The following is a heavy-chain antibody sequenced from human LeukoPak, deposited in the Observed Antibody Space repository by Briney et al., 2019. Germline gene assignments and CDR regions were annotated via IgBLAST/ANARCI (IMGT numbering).Heavy chain of an antibody. J-gene: IGHJ6*03. Sequence: VISFHWSNIYYADTVNGRFTISRDNSINTLFLQMNSQHANDTAVYYCARGGTYYYQYYYMDVWGKGTTVTVSS. CDR2: ISFHWSNI. CDR3: ARGGTYYYQYYYMDV. V-gene: IGHV3-30*01. D-gene: IGHD3-16*01.